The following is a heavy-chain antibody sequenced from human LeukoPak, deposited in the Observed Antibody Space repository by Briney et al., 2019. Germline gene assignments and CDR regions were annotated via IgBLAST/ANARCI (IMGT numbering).Heavy chain of an antibody. CDR3: ARALKRNGIVVVPAAIGLPHDAFDI. J-gene: IGHJ3*02. CDR2: ISAYNGNT. D-gene: IGHD2-2*01. V-gene: IGHV1-18*01. CDR1: GYTFTSYG. Sequence: GASVKVSCKASGYTFTSYGISWVRQAPGQGLEWMGWISAYNGNTNYAQKLQGRVTMTRDTSISTAYMELSRLRSDDTAVYYCARALKRNGIVVVPAAIGLPHDAFDIWGQGTMVTVSS.